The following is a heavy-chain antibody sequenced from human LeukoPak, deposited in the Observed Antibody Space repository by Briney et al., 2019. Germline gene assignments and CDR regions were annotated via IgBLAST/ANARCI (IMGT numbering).Heavy chain of an antibody. V-gene: IGHV1-24*01. Sequence: ASVTVSCKVSGSTLTEFSIHWVRQAPGKGLEGMGGFVPEDDETIYAQSFQGRVTMTEDTSTDTAYMELSSLRSEDTAMYYCATIAPGDLFDSWGQGTLVTVSS. CDR2: FVPEDDET. D-gene: IGHD7-27*01. J-gene: IGHJ4*02. CDR3: ATIAPGDLFDS. CDR1: GSTLTEFS.